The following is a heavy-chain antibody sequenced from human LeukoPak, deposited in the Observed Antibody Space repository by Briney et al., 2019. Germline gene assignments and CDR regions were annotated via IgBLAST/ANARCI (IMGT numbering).Heavy chain of an antibody. D-gene: IGHD3-16*01. CDR3: ARSPSGEPTN. Sequence: GGSLRLSCAASGFTVSSNYMSWVRQAPGKGLEWVSVLYGGGSTYYADSVKGRFTISGDNSKNTLYLQMNSLRAEDTAVYYCARSPSGEPTNWGQGTLVTVSS. J-gene: IGHJ4*02. CDR2: LYGGGST. CDR1: GFTVSSNY. V-gene: IGHV3-53*01.